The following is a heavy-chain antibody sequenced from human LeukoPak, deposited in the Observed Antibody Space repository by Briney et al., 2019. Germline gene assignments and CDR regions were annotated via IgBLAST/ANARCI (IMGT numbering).Heavy chain of an antibody. CDR3: ARERYHDSSLDY. Sequence: GGSLRLSCVASGFTFSSHTMNWLRQAPGKGLEWVSSISSSTTYIYYADSVKGRFTLSRDNAKNSLYLQMNSLRAEDTAVYYCARERYHDSSLDYWGQGILVTVSS. V-gene: IGHV3-21*01. CDR1: GFTFSSHT. J-gene: IGHJ4*02. CDR2: ISSSTTYI. D-gene: IGHD3-22*01.